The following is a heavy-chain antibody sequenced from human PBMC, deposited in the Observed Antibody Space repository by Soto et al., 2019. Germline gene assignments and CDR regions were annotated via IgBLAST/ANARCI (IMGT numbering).Heavy chain of an antibody. D-gene: IGHD4-17*01. CDR3: MTSVTTPDY. V-gene: IGHV3-7*01. CDR1: GFTLSSYW. J-gene: IGHJ4*02. CDR2: IKQDGSQK. Sequence: EVQLVESGGGLVQPGGSLRLSCAASGFTLSSYWMNWVRLAPGKGLEWVANIKQDGSQKNYVDSVKGRFTSSRDNAKNSLYLQMSSLRAEDTAVYYCMTSVTTPDYWGQGTLVTVSS.